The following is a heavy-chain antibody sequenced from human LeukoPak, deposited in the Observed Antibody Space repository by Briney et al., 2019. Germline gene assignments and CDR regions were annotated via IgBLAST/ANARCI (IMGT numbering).Heavy chain of an antibody. J-gene: IGHJ4*02. CDR3: AVEFLGYGSGSYFDY. D-gene: IGHD3-10*01. CDR1: GGSISSYY. CDR2: IYYSGST. Sequence: SETVSLTCTVSGGSISSYYWGWIRQPPGKGLEWIGSIYYSGSTYYNPSLKSRVTISVDTSKNQFSLKLSSVTAADTAVYYCAVEFLGYGSGSYFDYWGQGTLVTVSS. V-gene: IGHV4-39*01.